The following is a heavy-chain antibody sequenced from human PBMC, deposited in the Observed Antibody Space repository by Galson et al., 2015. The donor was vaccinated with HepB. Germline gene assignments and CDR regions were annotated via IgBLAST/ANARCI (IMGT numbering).Heavy chain of an antibody. CDR3: ARVPRDKGYCSSTSCYRGWDYYYYGMDV. J-gene: IGHJ6*02. V-gene: IGHV1-69*13. CDR1: GGTFSSYA. CDR2: IIPIFGTA. Sequence: SVKVSCKASGGTFSSYAISWVRQAPGQGLEWMGGIIPIFGTANYAQKFQGRVTITADESTSTAYMELSSLRSEDTAVYYCARVPRDKGYCSSTSCYRGWDYYYYGMDVWGQGTTVTVSS. D-gene: IGHD2-2*02.